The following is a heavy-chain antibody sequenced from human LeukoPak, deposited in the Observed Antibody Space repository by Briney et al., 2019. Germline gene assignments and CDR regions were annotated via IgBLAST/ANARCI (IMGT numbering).Heavy chain of an antibody. Sequence: PGGSLRLSCAASGFTFSNAWMNWVRQAPGKGLEWVGRIKSKTGGGTTDYAAPVKGRFTISRDDSKNTLYLQMNSLKTEDTAVYYCTTTYYGSGSSSDFWGQETLVTVSS. CDR2: IKSKTGGGTT. CDR1: GFTFSNAW. J-gene: IGHJ4*02. CDR3: TTTYYGSGSSSDF. V-gene: IGHV3-15*01. D-gene: IGHD3-10*01.